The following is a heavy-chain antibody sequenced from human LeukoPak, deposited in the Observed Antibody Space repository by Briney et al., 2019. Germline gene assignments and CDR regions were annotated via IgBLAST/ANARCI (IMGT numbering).Heavy chain of an antibody. CDR2: IKQDGSEK. Sequence: GGSLRLSCAASGSSFSGHWMSWVRQAPGQGLEWVANIKQDGSEKYYVDSVKGRFTISRDNAKNSLYLQMNSLRVEDTAVYYCAKYNYWGQGTLVTVSS. CDR3: AKYNY. J-gene: IGHJ4*02. V-gene: IGHV3-7*01. CDR1: GSSFSGHW. D-gene: IGHD2/OR15-2a*01.